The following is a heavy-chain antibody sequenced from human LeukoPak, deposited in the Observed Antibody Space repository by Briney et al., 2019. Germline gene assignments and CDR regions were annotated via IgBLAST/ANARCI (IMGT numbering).Heavy chain of an antibody. J-gene: IGHJ6*03. V-gene: IGHV2-5*02. CDR3: AHRRDTIFGADYYMDV. CDR2: IYWDDDK. D-gene: IGHD3-3*01. Sequence: SGPTQVKPTQTLTLTCTFSGFSLSTSGVGVGWIRQPPGKALEWLALIYWDDDKRYSPSLKSRLTITKDTSKNQVVLTMTNMDPVDTATYYCAHRRDTIFGADYYMDVWGKGTTVTVSS. CDR1: GFSLSTSGVG.